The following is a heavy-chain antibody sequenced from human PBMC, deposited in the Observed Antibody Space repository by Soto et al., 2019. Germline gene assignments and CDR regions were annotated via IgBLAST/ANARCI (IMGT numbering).Heavy chain of an antibody. Sequence: QVQLQESGPGLVKPSQTLSLTCTVSGGSISSGGYYWSWIRQHPGKGLEWIGYIHESGSMYYKASLKSRVTISIDTSKNQFSLKLTSVTAADTAVYYCARGTDTWFFDLWGRGTLVTVPS. J-gene: IGHJ2*01. CDR3: ARGTDTWFFDL. V-gene: IGHV4-31*03. D-gene: IGHD3-9*01. CDR1: GGSISSGGYY. CDR2: IHESGSM.